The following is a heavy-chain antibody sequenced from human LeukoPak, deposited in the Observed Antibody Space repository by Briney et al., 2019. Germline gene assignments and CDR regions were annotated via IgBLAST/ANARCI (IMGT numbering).Heavy chain of an antibody. D-gene: IGHD2-2*01. J-gene: IGHJ6*02. V-gene: IGHV1-8*02. CDR2: MNPNSGNT. Sequence: ASVKVSCKASGYIFTSYDINWVRQATGQGLEWMGWMNPNSGNTGYAQKFQGRVTMTRNTSISTAYMELSSLRSEDTAVYYCARGSSISEDPYQLLWGYYYYGMDVWGQGTTVTVSS. CDR3: ARGSSISEDPYQLLWGYYYYGMDV. CDR1: GYIFTSYD.